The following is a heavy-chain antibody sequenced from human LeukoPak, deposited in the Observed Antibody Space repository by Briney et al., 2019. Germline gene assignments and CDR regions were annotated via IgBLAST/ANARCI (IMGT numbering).Heavy chain of an antibody. Sequence: ASVKVSCKASGYTVTGYYMHWVRQAPGQGLEWMGWINPNSGGTNYAQKFQGRVTMTRDTSISTAYMELSRLRSDDTAVYYCARVPTEYDSSGYYVDWGQGTLVTVSS. CDR2: INPNSGGT. CDR1: GYTVTGYY. D-gene: IGHD3-22*01. J-gene: IGHJ4*02. V-gene: IGHV1-2*02. CDR3: ARVPTEYDSSGYYVD.